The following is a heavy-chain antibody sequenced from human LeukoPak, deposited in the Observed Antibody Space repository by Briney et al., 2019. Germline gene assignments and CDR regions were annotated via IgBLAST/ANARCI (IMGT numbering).Heavy chain of an antibody. D-gene: IGHD6-19*01. J-gene: IGHJ4*02. CDR1: GGTFSSYA. V-gene: IGHV1-69*05. CDR2: IIPIFGTA. CDR3: ARDLKMGYSSGRYSWGTGSSNDY. Sequence: SVKVSCKASGGTFSSYAISWVRQAPGQGLEWMGGIIPIFGTANYAQKFQGRVTMTTDTSTSTAYMELRSLRSDDTAVYYCARDLKMGYSSGRYSWGTGSSNDYWGQGTLVTVSS.